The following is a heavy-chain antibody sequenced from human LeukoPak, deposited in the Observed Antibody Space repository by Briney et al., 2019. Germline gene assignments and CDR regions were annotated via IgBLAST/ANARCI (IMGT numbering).Heavy chain of an antibody. CDR2: ISSSGSTI. J-gene: IGHJ6*02. Sequence: SGGSLRLSCAASGFTFSSYEMNWVRQAPGKGLEWVSYISSSGSTIYYADSVKGRFTISRDNAKNSLYLQMNSLRAEDTAVYYCARDSGSYGDYPYGMDVWGQGTTVTVSS. CDR3: ARDSGSYGDYPYGMDV. V-gene: IGHV3-48*03. D-gene: IGHD4-17*01. CDR1: GFTFSSYE.